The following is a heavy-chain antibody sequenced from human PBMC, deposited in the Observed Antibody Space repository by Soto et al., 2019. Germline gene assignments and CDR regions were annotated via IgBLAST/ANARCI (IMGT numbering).Heavy chain of an antibody. Sequence: SETLSLTCTVSGGSISSSSYYWGWIRQPPGKGLEWIGSIYYSGSTYYNPSLKSRVTISVDTSKNQFSLKLSSVTAADTAVYYCASHSYYYDFRTLDWFDPWGQGTLVTVSS. CDR1: GGSISSSSYY. CDR3: ASHSYYYDFRTLDWFDP. V-gene: IGHV4-39*01. D-gene: IGHD3-22*01. CDR2: IYYSGST. J-gene: IGHJ5*02.